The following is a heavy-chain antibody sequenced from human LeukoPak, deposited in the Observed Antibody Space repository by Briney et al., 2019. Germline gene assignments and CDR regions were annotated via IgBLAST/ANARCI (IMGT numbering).Heavy chain of an antibody. CDR3: ARSYSNHLFGMDV. D-gene: IGHD4-11*01. CDR2: IYSGGST. V-gene: IGHV3-66*01. Sequence: GWSLRLSCVASGFIVSSYYMTWVGQAPGKGLEWDSVIYSGGSTYYADSVKGRVAISRDNSKNTVFLQMSSVRAEDTAVYYCARSYSNHLFGMDVWGQGTTVTVTS. CDR1: GFIVSSYY. J-gene: IGHJ6*02.